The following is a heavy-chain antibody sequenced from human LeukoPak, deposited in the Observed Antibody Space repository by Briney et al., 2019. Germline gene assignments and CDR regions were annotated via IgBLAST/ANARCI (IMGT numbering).Heavy chain of an antibody. D-gene: IGHD4-17*01. Sequence: ASVKVSCKTFGYTFSGYYTQWVRQAPGQGLEWMGWINPHTGGAKYGHKFQGRVTMTRDKSINTAYMEVSSLRSDDTAVYYCARVASYGDFPDALEIWGQGTLVIVSA. J-gene: IGHJ3*02. CDR3: ARVASYGDFPDALEI. CDR2: INPHTGGA. CDR1: GYTFSGYY. V-gene: IGHV1-2*02.